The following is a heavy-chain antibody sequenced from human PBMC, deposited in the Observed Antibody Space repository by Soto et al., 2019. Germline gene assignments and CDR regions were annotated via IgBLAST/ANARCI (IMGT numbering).Heavy chain of an antibody. D-gene: IGHD4-17*01. V-gene: IGHV2-5*02. CDR1: GFSLRNSGVG. J-gene: IGHJ4*02. CDR3: AHLTTGGFYFDY. Sequence: QITLKESGPTLVKPTQTLPLTCTFSGFSLRNSGVGVGWIRQPPGKVLEWLALIYWDDDKRYSPSLKSRLTITKDTSKNQVVLIMTNMDPVDTATYYCAHLTTGGFYFDYWGQGTLVTVSS. CDR2: IYWDDDK.